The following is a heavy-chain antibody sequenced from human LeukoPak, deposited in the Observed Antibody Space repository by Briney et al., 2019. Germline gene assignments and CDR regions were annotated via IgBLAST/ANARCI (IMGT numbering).Heavy chain of an antibody. CDR2: IYYSGST. V-gene: IGHV4-59*08. CDR1: GGSISSYY. CDR3: ARRVVPGGYTN. D-gene: IGHD5-12*01. J-gene: IGHJ4*02. Sequence: PETLSLTCTVSGGSISSYYWSWIRQPPGKGLEWIGYIYYSGSTNYNPSLKSRVTISVDTSKNQFSLKLSSVTAADTAVYYCARRVVPGGYTNWGQGTLVTVSS.